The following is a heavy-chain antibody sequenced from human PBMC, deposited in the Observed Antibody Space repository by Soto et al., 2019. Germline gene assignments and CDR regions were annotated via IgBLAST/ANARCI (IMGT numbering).Heavy chain of an antibody. Sequence: PGGSLRLSCAASGFTFSSYEMHRVREAPGKGLEWVSYISGSSDTRYIADSVKGRFTISRDNAKNSLYLQMNSLRAEDTAVYYCARATGYTNYGLDYWGEGALVTVSS. CDR1: GFTFSSYE. CDR2: ISGSSDTR. V-gene: IGHV3-48*03. D-gene: IGHD2-8*01. CDR3: ARATGYTNYGLDY. J-gene: IGHJ4*02.